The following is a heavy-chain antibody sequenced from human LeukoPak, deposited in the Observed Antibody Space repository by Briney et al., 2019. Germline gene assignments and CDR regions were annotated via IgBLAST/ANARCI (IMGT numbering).Heavy chain of an antibody. D-gene: IGHD4-17*01. J-gene: IGHJ1*01. Sequence: SETLSLTCTVSGVPLSGYYYWTWIRQPAGKGLEWIGRVSSSGTPEYNPSLKNRVAISVNPSESRFFLTATSVTAADTAVYYCARSSDYGDYEYFLHWGQGTLVTVAS. V-gene: IGHV4-4*07. CDR3: ARSSDYGDYEYFLH. CDR2: VSSSGTP. CDR1: GVPLSGYYY.